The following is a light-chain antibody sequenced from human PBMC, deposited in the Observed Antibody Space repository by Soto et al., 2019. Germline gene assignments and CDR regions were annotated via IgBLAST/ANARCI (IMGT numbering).Light chain of an antibody. CDR1: QSVTSN. CDR3: QQYHRWPVT. V-gene: IGKV3-15*01. J-gene: IGKJ4*01. Sequence: EIVMTQSPATLSVSPGERATLSCRASQSVTSNLAWYQHKPGQAPRLLISYASSGATGFPARFSGSGSGTEFTLTINNLQSEDCAIYYCQQYHRWPVTFGGVTKVEIK. CDR2: YAS.